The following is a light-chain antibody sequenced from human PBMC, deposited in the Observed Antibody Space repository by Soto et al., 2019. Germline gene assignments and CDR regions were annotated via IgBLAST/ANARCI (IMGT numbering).Light chain of an antibody. V-gene: IGLV2-14*01. CDR3: SSYTSSSTLV. CDR2: EVS. J-gene: IGLJ3*02. CDR1: SSDVGGYNY. Sequence: QSVLTQPASVSGSPGQSITISCTGTSSDVGGYNYVSWYQQHPGKAPKLMIYEVSNRPSGVSNCFSGSKSGNTASLTISGLQAEDEADYYCSSYTSSSTLVFGGGTEVTVL.